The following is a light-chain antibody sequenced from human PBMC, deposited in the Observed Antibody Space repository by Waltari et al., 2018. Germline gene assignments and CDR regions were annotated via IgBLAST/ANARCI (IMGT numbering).Light chain of an antibody. V-gene: IGKV1-5*03. J-gene: IGKJ1*01. CDR2: KAS. CDR1: QSISSS. Sequence: DIQMTQSPSTLSASIGDRVTITCRASQSISSSLAWYQQNPGKVPKLLIYKASTLESGVPSRFSGSGSGTEFTLTISSLQPGDFATYYCQQYNSFSRTFGQGTKVDIK. CDR3: QQYNSFSRT.